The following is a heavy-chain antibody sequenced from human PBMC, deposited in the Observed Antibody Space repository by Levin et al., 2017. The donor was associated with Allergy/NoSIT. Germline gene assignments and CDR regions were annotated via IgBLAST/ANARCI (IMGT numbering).Heavy chain of an antibody. CDR3: ARGAYYDSSGYPPPFDY. V-gene: IGHV3-30-3*01. CDR1: GFTFSSYA. J-gene: IGHJ4*02. Sequence: GESLKISCAASGFTFSSYAMHWVRQAPGKGLEWVAVISYDGSNKYYADSVKGRFTISRDNSKNTLYLQMNSLRAEDTAVYYCARGAYYDSSGYPPPFDYWGQGTLVTVSS. CDR2: ISYDGSNK. D-gene: IGHD3-22*01.